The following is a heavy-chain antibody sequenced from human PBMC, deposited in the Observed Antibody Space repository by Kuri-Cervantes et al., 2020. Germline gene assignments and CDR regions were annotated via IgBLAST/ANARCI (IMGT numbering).Heavy chain of an antibody. CDR1: GDTFSSYA. CDR2: IIPIFGTA. CDR3: ARTTKRPGYYYDSSGYYFDF. Sequence: SVKVSCKASGDTFSSYAISWVRQAPGQGLEWMGGIIPIFGTANYAQKFQGRVTITADESTSTAYMELSSLRSEDTAVYYCARTTKRPGYYYDSSGYYFDFWGQGTLVTVSS. J-gene: IGHJ4*02. V-gene: IGHV1-69*13. D-gene: IGHD3-22*01.